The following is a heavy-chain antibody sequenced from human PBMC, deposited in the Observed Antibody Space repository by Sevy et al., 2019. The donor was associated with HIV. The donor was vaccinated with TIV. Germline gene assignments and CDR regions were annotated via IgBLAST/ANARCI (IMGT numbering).Heavy chain of an antibody. Sequence: GGSLRLSCAASGFTFSSYSMNWVRQAPGKGLEWVSYISSSSSTIYYADSVKGRFTISRENAKNSLYLQMNSLRDDDTAVYYCARDKFVGYCSGGSCYSLYYYYMDVWGKGTTVTVSS. CDR2: ISSSSSTI. D-gene: IGHD2-15*01. J-gene: IGHJ6*03. CDR3: ARDKFVGYCSGGSCYSLYYYYMDV. CDR1: GFTFSSYS. V-gene: IGHV3-48*02.